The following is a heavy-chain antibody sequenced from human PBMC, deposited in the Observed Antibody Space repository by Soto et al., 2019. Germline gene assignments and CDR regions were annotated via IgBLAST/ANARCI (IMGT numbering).Heavy chain of an antibody. J-gene: IGHJ4*02. CDR2: IYPGDSDT. D-gene: IGHD5-18*01. CDR1: GYTFTSYW. CDR3: ATRGNSHAYFAF. Sequence: PGESLKISCKGSGYTFTSYWIAWVSQMPGKGLEWMGLIYPGDSDTRYSPSFQGQVTISADKSMDTAYLQWSSLKASDTAIYYCATRGNSHAYFAFWGRGTVVTVSS. V-gene: IGHV5-51*01.